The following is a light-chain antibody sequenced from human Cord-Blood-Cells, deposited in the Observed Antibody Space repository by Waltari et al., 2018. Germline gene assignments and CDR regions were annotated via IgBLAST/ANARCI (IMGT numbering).Light chain of an antibody. CDR2: AAS. J-gene: IGKJ1*01. V-gene: IGKV1-27*01. Sequence: DIKMTPSPSSLSASVGDRVTITCRASQGVSNYLAWYQQNPGKVPKLLIYAASTLQAGVPSRFSGSGSGTDFTLTISSLQPEDVATYYCQKYNSAFWAFGQGTKVEIK. CDR3: QKYNSAFWA. CDR1: QGVSNY.